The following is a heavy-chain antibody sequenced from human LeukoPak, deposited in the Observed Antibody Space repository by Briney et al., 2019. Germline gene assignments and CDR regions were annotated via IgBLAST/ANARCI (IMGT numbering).Heavy chain of an antibody. V-gene: IGHV3-43*01. J-gene: IGHJ4*02. CDR2: ISWDGGST. D-gene: IGHD6-13*01. CDR1: GSTFDDYT. CDR3: AKDIAAAGYTGSFLFDY. Sequence: GGSLRLSCAASGSTFDDYTMHWVRQAPGKGLEWVSLISWDGGSTYYADSVKGRFTIARDNSKNSLYLQMNSLKTEDTALYYCAKDIAAAGYTGSFLFDYWGQGTLVTVSS.